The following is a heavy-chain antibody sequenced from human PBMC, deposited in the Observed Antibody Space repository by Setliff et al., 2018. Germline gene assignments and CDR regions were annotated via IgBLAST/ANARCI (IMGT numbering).Heavy chain of an antibody. CDR3: ARVFGRYDYAWGSYRHDAFDI. Sequence: PSETLSLTCAVYGGSFSGYYWSWIRQPPGKGLEWIGEINHSGSTNYNPSLKSRVTISVDTSKNQFSLKLSSVTAADTAVYYCARVFGRYDYAWGSYRHDAFDIWGQGTMVTVSS. J-gene: IGHJ3*02. V-gene: IGHV4-34*01. D-gene: IGHD3-16*02. CDR2: INHSGST. CDR1: GGSFSGYY.